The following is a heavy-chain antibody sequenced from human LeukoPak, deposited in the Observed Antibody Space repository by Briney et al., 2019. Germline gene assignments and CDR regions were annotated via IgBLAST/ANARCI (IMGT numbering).Heavy chain of an antibody. CDR2: ISGGSSNT. V-gene: IGHV3-23*01. D-gene: IGHD3-10*02. CDR1: GFTVSSYA. J-gene: IGHJ5*02. CDR3: ALHHGNYYVGRWFDP. Sequence: GGSLRLSCAASGFTVSSYAMRWVRQAPGKGLEWVSVISGGSSNTYYADSGKGRFTIARDNSKSTLYLQMNSLRAEDTAVYYCALHHGNYYVGRWFDPWGQGTLATVPS.